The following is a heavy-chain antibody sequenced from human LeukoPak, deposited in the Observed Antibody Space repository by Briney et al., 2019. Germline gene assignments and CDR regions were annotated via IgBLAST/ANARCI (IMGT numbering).Heavy chain of an antibody. V-gene: IGHV3-21*01. D-gene: IGHD3-10*01. J-gene: IGHJ4*02. CDR1: GFTFSSYS. CDR2: ISSSSSYI. CDR3: ARILWFGSWGIDY. Sequence: GSLRLSCAASGFTFSSYSMNWVRQAPGKGLEWVSSISSSSSYIYYADSVKGRFTISRDNAKNSLYLQMNSLRAEDTAVYYCARILWFGSWGIDYWGQGTLVTVSS.